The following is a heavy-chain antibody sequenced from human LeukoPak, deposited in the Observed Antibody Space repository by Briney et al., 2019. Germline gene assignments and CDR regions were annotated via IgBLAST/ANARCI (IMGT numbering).Heavy chain of an antibody. J-gene: IGHJ5*02. Sequence: GGSLRLSCAASGFIFSSYSMNWVRQAPGKGLEWVSSISSSSSYIYYADSVKGRFTISRDNAKNSLYLQMNSLRAEDTAVYYCARDYYYDSSGYYYVPNWFDPWGQGTLVTVSS. CDR2: ISSSSSYI. CDR1: GFIFSSYS. D-gene: IGHD3-22*01. V-gene: IGHV3-21*01. CDR3: ARDYYYDSSGYYYVPNWFDP.